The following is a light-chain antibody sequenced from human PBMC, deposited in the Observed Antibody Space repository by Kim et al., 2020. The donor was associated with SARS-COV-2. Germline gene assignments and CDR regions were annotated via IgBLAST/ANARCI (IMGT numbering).Light chain of an antibody. J-gene: IGLJ1*01. CDR3: CSYAGSYTYV. CDR1: SSDVGGYKY. V-gene: IGLV2-11*01. Sequence: QSALTQPRSVSGSPGQSVTISCTGTSSDVGGYKYVSWFQQHPGKAPKLIIYDVTQRPSGVPDRFSGSKSGDTASLSISGLQAEDEADYYCCSYAGSYTYVVGPGTKVTVL. CDR2: DVT.